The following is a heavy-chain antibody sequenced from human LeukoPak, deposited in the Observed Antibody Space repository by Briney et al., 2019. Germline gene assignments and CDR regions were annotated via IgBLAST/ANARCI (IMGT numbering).Heavy chain of an antibody. CDR1: GFTFSNYG. CDR2: IWYDGNNK. Sequence: GGSLRLSCAASGFTFSNYGMHWVRQAPGKGLEWVALIWYDGNNKYYADSVKGRFTISRDNSKNTLYLQLNSLRAEDTAVYYCATSLGYCSGGSCYSVRYYYGMDVWGQGTTVTVSS. V-gene: IGHV3-33*01. D-gene: IGHD2-15*01. CDR3: ATSLGYCSGGSCYSVRYYYGMDV. J-gene: IGHJ6*02.